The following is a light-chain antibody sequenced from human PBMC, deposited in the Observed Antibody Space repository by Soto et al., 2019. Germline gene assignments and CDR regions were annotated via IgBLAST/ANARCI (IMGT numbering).Light chain of an antibody. Sequence: QSALTQPASVSGSPGQSITISCTGSNSDVGSYNLVSWYQQHPGKAPKVIIFEVNKRPSGVSNRFSGSKAGYTASLTISGLQAEDEADYYNCSYAGYITLVVFGGGTKLTVL. CDR1: NSDVGSYNL. CDR2: EVN. J-gene: IGLJ2*01. V-gene: IGLV2-23*02. CDR3: CSYAGYITLVV.